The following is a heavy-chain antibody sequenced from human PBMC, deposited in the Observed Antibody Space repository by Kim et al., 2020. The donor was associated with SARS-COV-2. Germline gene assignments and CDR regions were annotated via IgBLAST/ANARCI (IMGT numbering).Heavy chain of an antibody. CDR3: ARSRDIVVVPAEYYYYGMDV. Sequence: RFTISRDNAKNSLYLQMNSLRAEDTAVYYCARSRDIVVVPAEYYYYGMDVWGQGTTVTVSS. V-gene: IGHV3-11*06. D-gene: IGHD2-2*01. J-gene: IGHJ6*02.